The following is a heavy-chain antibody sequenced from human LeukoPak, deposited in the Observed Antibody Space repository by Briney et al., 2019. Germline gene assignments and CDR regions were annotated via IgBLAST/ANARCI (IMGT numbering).Heavy chain of an antibody. CDR3: ARDIAAAGYNWFDP. Sequence: PGGSLRLSCAASGFTFSSYAMTWVRQAPGKGLEWVSVISGRGGSTDYADSVKGRFTISRDNAKNSLYLQMNSLRAEDTAVYYCARDIAAAGYNWFDPWGQGTLVTVSS. V-gene: IGHV3-23*01. CDR1: GFTFSSYA. CDR2: ISGRGGST. J-gene: IGHJ5*02. D-gene: IGHD6-13*01.